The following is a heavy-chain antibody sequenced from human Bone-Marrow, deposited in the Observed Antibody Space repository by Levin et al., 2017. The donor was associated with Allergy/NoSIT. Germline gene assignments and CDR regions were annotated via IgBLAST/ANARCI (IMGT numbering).Heavy chain of an antibody. J-gene: IGHJ4*02. V-gene: IGHV3-9*01. CDR2: INWNGNDI. D-gene: IGHD3-22*01. CDR3: AKELTISSGPSHYFDY. Sequence: SLKISCAASGFTFDDFAMHWVRQAPGKGLEWVSRINWNGNDIAYSDSVRGRFTISRDNPNNSLFLQMNSLRAEDTALYYWAKELTISSGPSHYFDYWGQGSLVTVSS. CDR1: GFTFDDFA.